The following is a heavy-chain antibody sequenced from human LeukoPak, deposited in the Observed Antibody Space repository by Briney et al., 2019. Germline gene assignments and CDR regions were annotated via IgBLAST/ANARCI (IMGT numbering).Heavy chain of an antibody. CDR1: GITFSSFW. D-gene: IGHD3-16*02. CDR2: IKQDGSEK. CDR3: ARDLGGGSDL. Sequence: GGSLRLSCAVSGITFSSFWMSWVRQAPGKGLEWVANIKQDGSEKYYVDSVKGRFTISRDNAKNSVYLQMNSLRAEDTAVYYCARDLGGGSDLWGQGTLVTVSS. V-gene: IGHV3-7*01. J-gene: IGHJ4*02.